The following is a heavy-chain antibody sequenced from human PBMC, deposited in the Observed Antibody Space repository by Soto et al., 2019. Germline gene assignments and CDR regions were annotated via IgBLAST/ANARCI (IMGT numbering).Heavy chain of an antibody. CDR2: INAGNGNT. Sequence: ASVKVSCKASGYTFTSYAMHWVRQAPGQRLEWMGWINAGNGNTKYSQKFQGRVTITRDTSASTAYMELSSLRSEDTAVYYCARQMAGITPEFDPWGLGTLVTVSS. J-gene: IGHJ5*02. D-gene: IGHD1-20*01. V-gene: IGHV1-3*01. CDR1: GYTFTSYA. CDR3: ARQMAGITPEFDP.